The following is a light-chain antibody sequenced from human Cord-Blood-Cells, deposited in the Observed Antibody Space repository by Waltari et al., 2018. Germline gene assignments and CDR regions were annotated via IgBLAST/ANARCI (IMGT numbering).Light chain of an antibody. CDR3: QQYYSTPWT. Sequence: DIVMTQSPDSLAVSLGERATINCKSSQSVLYSSNNKNYLAWYQQKPGQPPKLLIYWASTRGSGVPDRFSGSGSGTDFTLTISSLQAEDVAVYYCQQYYSTPWTVGQGTKVEIK. CDR2: WAS. V-gene: IGKV4-1*01. J-gene: IGKJ1*01. CDR1: QSVLYSSNNKNY.